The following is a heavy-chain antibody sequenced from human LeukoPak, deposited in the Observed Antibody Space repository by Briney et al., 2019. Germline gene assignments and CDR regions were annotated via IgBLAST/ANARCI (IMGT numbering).Heavy chain of an antibody. CDR1: GYTFTSYG. J-gene: IGHJ3*02. V-gene: IGHV1-18*01. D-gene: IGHD2-15*01. CDR3: ARGCSGGSCYFYDAFDI. Sequence: ASVKVSCKASGYTFTSYGISWVRQAPGQGLEWMGWISAYNGNTNYAQKLQGRVTMTTDTSTSTACMELRSLRSDDTAVYYCARGCSGGSCYFYDAFDIWGQGTMVTVSS. CDR2: ISAYNGNT.